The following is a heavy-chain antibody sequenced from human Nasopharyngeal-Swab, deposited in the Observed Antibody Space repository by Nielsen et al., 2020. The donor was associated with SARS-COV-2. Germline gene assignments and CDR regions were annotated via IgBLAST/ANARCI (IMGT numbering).Heavy chain of an antibody. V-gene: IGHV1-2*06. Sequence: ASVKVSCKASGYTFTGYYMHWVRQAPGQGLEWMGRINPNSGGTNYAQKFQGRVTMTRDTSISTAYMELSRLRSDDTAVYYCARVIVVSGRGAFDIWGQGTMVIVSS. J-gene: IGHJ3*02. D-gene: IGHD1-26*01. CDR3: ARVIVVSGRGAFDI. CDR1: GYTFTGYY. CDR2: INPNSGGT.